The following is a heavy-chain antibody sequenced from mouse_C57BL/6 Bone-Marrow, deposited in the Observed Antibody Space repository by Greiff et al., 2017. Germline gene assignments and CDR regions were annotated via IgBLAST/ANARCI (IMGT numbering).Heavy chain of an antibody. CDR3: ARIYGNSEGYWDFDG. CDR1: GYTFTSYW. Sequence: VQLQQSGPELVRPGSSVKLSCKASGYTFTSYWMDWVKQRPGQSLEWIGNIYPSDSDTNYNQKFKDKATLTVDKSSSTAYMQLSSLTSEDSAVYSCARIYGNSEGYWDFDGWGTGTTVTVSS. D-gene: IGHD2-1*01. J-gene: IGHJ1*03. CDR2: IYPSDSDT. V-gene: IGHV1-61*01.